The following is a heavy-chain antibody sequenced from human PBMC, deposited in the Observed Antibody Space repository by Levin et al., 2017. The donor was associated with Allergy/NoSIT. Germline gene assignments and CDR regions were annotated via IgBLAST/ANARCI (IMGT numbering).Heavy chain of an antibody. CDR3: ARKYSGYDH. J-gene: IGHJ5*02. Sequence: GESLKISCAASGFSFSDHYMTWVRQAPGKGLEWVSHINGGGTYTNYADSVKGRFTISRDNAKNSLYLQMNSLRAEDTAMYYCARKYSGYDHWGQGTLVTVSS. V-gene: IGHV3-11*03. CDR1: GFSFSDHY. D-gene: IGHD5-12*01. CDR2: INGGGTYT.